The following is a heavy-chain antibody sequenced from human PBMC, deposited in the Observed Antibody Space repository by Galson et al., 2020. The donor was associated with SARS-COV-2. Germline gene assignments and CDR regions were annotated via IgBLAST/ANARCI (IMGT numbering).Heavy chain of an antibody. D-gene: IGHD1-1*01. V-gene: IGHV4-4*07. J-gene: IGHJ4*02. CDR3: ARGRFQLSYFDM. CDR1: GASITTDF. CDR2: IYANGRT. Sequence: ETSETLSLTCTVSGASITTDFWFWLRQPAGERLEWLGRIYANGRTTASPSLKSRLTMSLDTSNNQFSLKLDSVTAADTAVYYCARGRFQLSYFDMWGQGILVTVSS.